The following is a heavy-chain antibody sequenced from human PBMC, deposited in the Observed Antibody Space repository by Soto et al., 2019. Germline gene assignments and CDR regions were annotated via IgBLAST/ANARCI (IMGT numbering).Heavy chain of an antibody. CDR2: IKQDGSEK. V-gene: IGHV3-7*01. Sequence: GGSLRLSCAASGFTFSSYWMSWVRQAPGKGLEWVANIKQDGSEKYYVDSVKGRFTISRDNAKNSLYLQMNSLRAEDTAVYYCARRCSGGSCYHAFDIWGQGTMVTVSS. CDR1: GFTFSSYW. D-gene: IGHD2-15*01. J-gene: IGHJ3*02. CDR3: ARRCSGGSCYHAFDI.